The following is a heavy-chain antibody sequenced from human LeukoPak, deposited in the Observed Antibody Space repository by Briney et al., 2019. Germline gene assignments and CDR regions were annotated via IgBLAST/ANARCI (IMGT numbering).Heavy chain of an antibody. V-gene: IGHV3-7*03. D-gene: IGHD3-22*01. CDR3: ARALSYYYDSSGYYHY. J-gene: IGHJ4*02. CDR2: IKQDGRKT. CDR1: GFTFSSYW. Sequence: GSLRLSCAASGFTFSSYWMTWVRQAPGKGLEWVANIKQDGRKTYYVDSVKGRFTISRDNAKNSLYLQMNSLRAEDTAVYYCARALSYYYDSSGYYHYWGQGTLVTVSS.